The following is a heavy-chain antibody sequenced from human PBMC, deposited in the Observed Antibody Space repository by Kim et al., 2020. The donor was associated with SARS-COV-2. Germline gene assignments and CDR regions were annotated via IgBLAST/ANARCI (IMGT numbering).Heavy chain of an antibody. CDR3: AKDVVGATTDYYYGMDV. V-gene: IGHV3-9*01. D-gene: IGHD1-26*01. CDR2: ISWNSGSI. CDR1: GFTFGDYA. J-gene: IGHJ6*02. Sequence: GGSLRLSCAASGFTFGDYAMHWVRQAPGKGLEWVSGISWNSGSIGYADSVKGRFTISRDNAKNSLYLQMNSLRAEDTALYYCAKDVVGATTDYYYGMDVWGQGTTVTVSS.